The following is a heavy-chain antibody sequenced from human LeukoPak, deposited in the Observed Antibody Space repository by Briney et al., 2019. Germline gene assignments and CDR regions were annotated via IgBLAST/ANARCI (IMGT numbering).Heavy chain of an antibody. CDR1: GFTFGDYA. D-gene: IGHD6-19*01. CDR3: AKGKTLAVAGAIDH. Sequence: SLRLSCAASGFTFGDYAMHWVRQPPGKGLEWVSGIGWNSGSIVYADSVRGRFTISRDNAKNSLYLQMKSLRAEDMALYYCAKGKTLAVAGAIDHWGQGALVTVSS. V-gene: IGHV3-9*03. J-gene: IGHJ4*02. CDR2: IGWNSGSI.